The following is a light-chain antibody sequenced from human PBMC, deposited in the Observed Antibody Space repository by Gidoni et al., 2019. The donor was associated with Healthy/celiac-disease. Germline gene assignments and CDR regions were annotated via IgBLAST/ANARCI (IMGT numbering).Light chain of an antibody. Sequence: DIVLTQSPATLSLSPGERATLSCRASQSVTSYLAWYQQKPGQAPRLLIYDASNRATGIPARFSGSGSGTDFTLTISSREPEDFAVDYCQQRSNWPPVYTFGQGTKLEI. V-gene: IGKV3-11*01. CDR3: QQRSNWPPVYT. CDR1: QSVTSY. CDR2: DAS. J-gene: IGKJ2*01.